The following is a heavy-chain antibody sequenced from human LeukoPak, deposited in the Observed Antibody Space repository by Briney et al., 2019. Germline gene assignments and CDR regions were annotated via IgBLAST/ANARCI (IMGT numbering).Heavy chain of an antibody. D-gene: IGHD3-10*01. J-gene: IGHJ4*02. Sequence: ESGPTLVKPTQTLTLTCTFSGFSLNDIEASVGWVRQPPGKALEWLALIYWDDDKRYSPSLKNRLTITKDTSKNQVVLTVTNLDPVDTATYYCAHNYYGTGSYDYWGPGTLVTVSS. CDR1: GFSLNDIEAS. V-gene: IGHV2-5*02. CDR2: IYWDDDK. CDR3: AHNYYGTGSYDY.